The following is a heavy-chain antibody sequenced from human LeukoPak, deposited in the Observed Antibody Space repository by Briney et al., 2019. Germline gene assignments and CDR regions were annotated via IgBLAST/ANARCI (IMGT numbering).Heavy chain of an antibody. V-gene: IGHV3-21*01. Sequence: PGRSLRLSCTASGFTFGDYAMSWVRQAPGKGLEWVSSISSSSSYIYYTDSLKGRFTISRDNAKKSPYLQMNSLRAEDTAVYFCAREGLYNYGYVYGYWGQGTLVTVSS. J-gene: IGHJ4*02. CDR1: GFTFGDYA. CDR3: AREGLYNYGYVYGY. CDR2: ISSSSSYI. D-gene: IGHD5-18*01.